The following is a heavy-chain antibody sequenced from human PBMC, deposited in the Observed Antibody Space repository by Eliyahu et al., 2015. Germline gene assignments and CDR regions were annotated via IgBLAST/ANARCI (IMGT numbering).Heavy chain of an antibody. CDR3: VRGYDYGGNYFDY. CDR1: GFIFXXYG. Sequence: QVQLVESGGAVVQPGRSLXLXCXGSGFIFXXYGMXWXRQAPGKGLEWVAVIWYDGSTEYYADSVKGRFTIPRDNSKNTLSLQMNSLRVEDTAAYYCVRGYDYGGNYFDYWGHGTLVTVST. J-gene: IGHJ4*01. V-gene: IGHV3-33*01. CDR2: IWYDGSTE. D-gene: IGHD4-23*01.